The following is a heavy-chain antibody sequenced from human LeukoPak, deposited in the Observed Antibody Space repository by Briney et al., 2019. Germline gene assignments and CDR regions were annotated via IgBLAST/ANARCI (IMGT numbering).Heavy chain of an antibody. V-gene: IGHV1-2*02. CDR1: GHTFTGYY. D-gene: IGHD6-19*01. CDR3: ARSVAVAGTQVFDY. J-gene: IGHJ4*02. Sequence: ASVKVSCKASGHTFTGYYMHWVRQAPGQRLEWMGWINPNSGGTNHAQKFQGRVSMTRDTSISTAYMELSRLRSDDTAVYYCARSVAVAGTQVFDYWGQGTLVTVSS. CDR2: INPNSGGT.